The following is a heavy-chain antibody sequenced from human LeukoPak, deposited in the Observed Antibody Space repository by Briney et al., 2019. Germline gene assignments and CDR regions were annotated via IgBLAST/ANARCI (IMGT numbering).Heavy chain of an antibody. D-gene: IGHD3-3*01. V-gene: IGHV3-73*01. CDR3: TSLYDFWSGYYYFDY. CDR2: IRSKANSYAT. CDR1: GFTFSGSA. J-gene: IGHJ4*02. Sequence: GGSLKLSCAASGFTFSGSAMHWVRQASGKGLEWVGRIRSKANSYATAYAASVKGRFTISRDDSKNTAYLQMNSLKTEDTAVYYCTSLYDFWSGYYYFDYWGQGTLVTVSS.